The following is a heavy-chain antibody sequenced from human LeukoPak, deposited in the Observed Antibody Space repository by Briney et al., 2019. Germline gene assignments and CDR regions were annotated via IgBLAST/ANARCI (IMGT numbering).Heavy chain of an antibody. V-gene: IGHV1-18*04. CDR1: GYTFTGYY. CDR3: AREHSSSWDQFDY. Sequence: ASVKVSCKASGYTFTGYYMHWVRQAPGQGLEWMGWFNPENGNTNYAQKVQGRVTMTAGTSTSTSYMELRSLRSDDTAVYYCAREHSSSWDQFDYWGQGTLVTVSS. CDR2: FNPENGNT. J-gene: IGHJ4*02. D-gene: IGHD6-13*01.